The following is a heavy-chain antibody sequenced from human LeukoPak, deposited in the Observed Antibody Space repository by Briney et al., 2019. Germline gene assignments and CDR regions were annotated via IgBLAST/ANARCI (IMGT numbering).Heavy chain of an antibody. CDR3: ARDPLKRRSGAFDI. J-gene: IGHJ3*02. CDR1: GFTFSSYS. V-gene: IGHV3-48*01. Sequence: GGSLRLSCAASGFTFSSYSMNWVRQAPGKGLEWVSYISSSSSTIYYADSVKGRFTISRDNAKNSLYLQMNSLRAEDTAVYYCARDPLKRRSGAFDIWGQGTMVTVSS. D-gene: IGHD3-10*01. CDR2: ISSSSSTI.